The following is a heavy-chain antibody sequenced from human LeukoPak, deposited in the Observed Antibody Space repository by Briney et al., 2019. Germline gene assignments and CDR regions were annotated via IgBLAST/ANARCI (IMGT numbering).Heavy chain of an antibody. CDR1: GFTFSSYG. CDR2: IWYDGSNK. J-gene: IGHJ5*02. V-gene: IGHV3-33*01. Sequence: GWSLRLSCAASGFTFSSYGMHWVRQAPGKGLEWVAVIWYDGSNKYYADSVEGRFTISRDNSKNTLYLQMNSLRAEDTAVYYCARGVHDYGDYPNWFDPWGQGTLVTVSS. CDR3: ARGVHDYGDYPNWFDP. D-gene: IGHD4-17*01.